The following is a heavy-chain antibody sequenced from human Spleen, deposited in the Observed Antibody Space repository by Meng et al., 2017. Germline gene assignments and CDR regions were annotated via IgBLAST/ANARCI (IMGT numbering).Heavy chain of an antibody. J-gene: IGHJ4*02. Sequence: QVQLVESGGGVVQPGRSLRLSCAASGFTFSTYAMHWVRQAPGKGLEWVAVISYDGSNKYYADSVKGRFTISRDSSKNTLYLQMNSLRVEDTAVYYCARDQDYDSSGYYYGFDYWGQGTLVTVSS. CDR3: ARDQDYDSSGYYYGFDY. CDR1: GFTFSTYA. D-gene: IGHD3-22*01. CDR2: ISYDGSNK. V-gene: IGHV3-30-3*01.